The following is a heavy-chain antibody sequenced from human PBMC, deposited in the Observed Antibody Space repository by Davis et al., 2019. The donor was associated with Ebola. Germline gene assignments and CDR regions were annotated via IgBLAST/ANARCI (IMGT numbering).Heavy chain of an antibody. V-gene: IGHV3-43D*03. CDR2: ISWNGGST. Sequence: GESLKISCAASGFTFGDYAMHWVRQAPGKGLEWVSLISWNGGSTYYADSVKGRFAISRDNNKNSLYLQMNSLRAEDTALYYCAKNLWGACDGSGMYCAMDVWGQGTTVTVS. J-gene: IGHJ6*02. CDR3: AKNLWGACDGSGMYCAMDV. CDR1: GFTFGDYA. D-gene: IGHD3-10*01.